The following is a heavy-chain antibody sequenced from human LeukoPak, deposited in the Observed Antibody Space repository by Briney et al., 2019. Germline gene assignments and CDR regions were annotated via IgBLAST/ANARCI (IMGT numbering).Heavy chain of an antibody. D-gene: IGHD3-22*01. V-gene: IGHV1-69*13. J-gene: IGHJ4*02. CDR1: GGTFNRLP. CDR3: ARFYYDSSGYYHLEDY. CDR2: IIPIFGTA. Sequence: GASVTVSCKTSGGTFNRLPISWVRQAPGQGLEWMGGIIPIFGTANYAQKFKGRVTITADESTSTAYMELSSLRSEDTAVYYCARFYYDSSGYYHLEDYWGQGTLVTVSS.